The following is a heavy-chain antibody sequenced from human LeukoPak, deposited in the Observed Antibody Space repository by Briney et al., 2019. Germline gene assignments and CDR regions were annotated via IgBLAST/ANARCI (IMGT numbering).Heavy chain of an antibody. CDR2: ICSSGSYV. V-gene: IGHV3-21*01. J-gene: IGHJ4*02. Sequence: PGGSLRLSCAASGFALSSYSMNWVRQAPGKGLEWVSHICSSGSYVFYADSMKGRFTVSRDNSKNSLYLQMNTLRAQDAAVYYCARFPEGINTWSIDFWGQGTLVSVSS. CDR3: ARFPEGINTWSIDF. CDR1: GFALSSYS. D-gene: IGHD6-13*01.